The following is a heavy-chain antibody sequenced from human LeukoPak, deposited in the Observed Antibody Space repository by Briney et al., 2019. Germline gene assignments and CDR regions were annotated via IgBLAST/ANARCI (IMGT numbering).Heavy chain of an antibody. D-gene: IGHD4-17*01. J-gene: IGHJ3*02. Sequence: ASVKVSCKVSGYTLTELSMHWVRQAPGKGLEWMGGFDPEDGETIYAQKFQGRVTMTEDTSTDTAYMELSSLRSEDTAVYYCATRGMTTVTMDAFDIWGQGTMVTVFS. CDR1: GYTLTELS. CDR3: ATRGMTTVTMDAFDI. V-gene: IGHV1-24*01. CDR2: FDPEDGET.